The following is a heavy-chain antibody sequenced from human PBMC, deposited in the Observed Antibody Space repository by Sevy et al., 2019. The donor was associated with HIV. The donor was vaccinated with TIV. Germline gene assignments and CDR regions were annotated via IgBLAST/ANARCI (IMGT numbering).Heavy chain of an antibody. J-gene: IGHJ6*04. CDR2: ISGSGGST. CDR1: GFTFSSYA. CDR3: AKVGPMYYDILTGPPGLDV. V-gene: IGHV3-23*01. D-gene: IGHD3-9*01. Sequence: GGSLRLSCAASGFTFSSYAMSWVRQAPGKGLEWVSAISGSGGSTYYADSVKGRFTISRDNSKNTLYLQMNSLRAEDTAVYYCAKVGPMYYDILTGPPGLDVWGKGTTVTVSS.